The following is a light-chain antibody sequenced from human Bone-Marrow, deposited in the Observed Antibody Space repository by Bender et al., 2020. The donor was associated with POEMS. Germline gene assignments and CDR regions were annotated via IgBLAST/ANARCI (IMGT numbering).Light chain of an antibody. CDR3: QSWDTSTSVV. CDR2: EVS. J-gene: IGLJ2*01. CDR1: SNDVGGYNS. V-gene: IGLV2-8*01. Sequence: QSALTQPPSASGSPGQSVTISCTGTSNDVGGYNSVSWYQQHPGNAPKLMIYEVSKRPSGVPDRFSGSKSGNTASLTVSGLQAEDEADYYCQSWDTSTSVVFGGGTKLTVL.